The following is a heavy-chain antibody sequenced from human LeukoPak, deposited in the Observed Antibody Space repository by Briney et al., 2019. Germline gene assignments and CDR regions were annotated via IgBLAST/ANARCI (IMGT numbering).Heavy chain of an antibody. Sequence: GSLRLSCAGSGFTFSSYAMSWVRQAPGKGLEWVSAISDTGATTYDADSVKGRFTISRDNSRSTLYLQMNSLRAEDTALYYCAKDTSIGRYCTNGVCSPFDYGGQGTLVTVSS. CDR1: GFTFSSYA. V-gene: IGHV3-23*01. CDR3: AKDTSIGRYCTNGVCSPFDY. J-gene: IGHJ4*02. D-gene: IGHD2-8*01. CDR2: ISDTGATT.